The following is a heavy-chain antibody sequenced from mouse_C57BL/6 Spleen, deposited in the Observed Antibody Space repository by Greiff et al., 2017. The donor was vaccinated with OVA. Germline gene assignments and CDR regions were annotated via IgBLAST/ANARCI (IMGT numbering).Heavy chain of an antibody. J-gene: IGHJ3*01. CDR3: ARKEGSSSAWFAY. CDR1: GYTFTDYY. D-gene: IGHD1-1*01. Sequence: EVQLQQSGPELVKPGASVKISCKASGYTFTDYYMNWVKQSHGKSLEWIGDINPNNGGTSYNQKFKGKATLTVDKSSSTAYMELRSLTSEDSAVYYCARKEGSSSAWFAYWGQGTLVTVSA. V-gene: IGHV1-26*01. CDR2: INPNNGGT.